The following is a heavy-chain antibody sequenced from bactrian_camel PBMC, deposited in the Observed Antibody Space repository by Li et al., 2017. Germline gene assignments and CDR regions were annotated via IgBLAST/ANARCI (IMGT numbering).Heavy chain of an antibody. CDR1: GPSYERAC. CDR2: LDADGSE. D-gene: IGHD5*01. Sequence: HVQLVESGGGSVQAGGSLRLTCAASGPSYERACMGWFRQAPGSEREGVAILDADGSEYYADVMKGRFTVPKDKSTLHLQMNSLKPEDSAMYYCAADQFCPRQIRDYGLGDIPHKLTYRGQGTQVTVS. V-gene: IGHV3S55*01. J-gene: IGHJ4*01. CDR3: AADQFCPRQIRDYGLGDIPHKLTY.